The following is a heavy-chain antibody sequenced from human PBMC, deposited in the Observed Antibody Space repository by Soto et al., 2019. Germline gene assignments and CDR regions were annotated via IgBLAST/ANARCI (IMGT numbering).Heavy chain of an antibody. CDR1: GYTFTDYF. CDR3: ATSLSTIAARPDY. V-gene: IGHV1-2*02. Sequence: QVQLVQSVAEVKKPGASVKVSCTSSGYTFTDYFIHWVRQAPGQGLEWMGYINPNTGGTNYAQKFQGRVTMARDTSITSAYMELSWLTSDDTAVYYCATSLSTIAARPDYWGQGTLVTVSS. CDR2: INPNTGGT. D-gene: IGHD6-6*01. J-gene: IGHJ4*02.